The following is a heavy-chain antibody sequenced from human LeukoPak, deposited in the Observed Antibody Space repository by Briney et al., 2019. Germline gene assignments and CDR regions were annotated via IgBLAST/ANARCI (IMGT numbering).Heavy chain of an antibody. J-gene: IGHJ2*01. D-gene: IGHD6-13*01. V-gene: IGHV3-7*01. CDR3: ARPLIAAAGMDWYFDL. CDR2: IKQDGSEK. Sequence: PGGSLRLSCAASGFTFSSYSMNWVRQAPGKGLEWVANIKQDGSEKYYVDSVKGRFTISRDNAKNSLYLQMNSLRAEDTAVYYCARPLIAAAGMDWYFDLWGRGTLVTVSS. CDR1: GFTFSSYS.